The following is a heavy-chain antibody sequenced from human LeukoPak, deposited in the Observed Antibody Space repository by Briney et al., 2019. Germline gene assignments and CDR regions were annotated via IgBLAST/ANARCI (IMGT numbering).Heavy chain of an antibody. CDR1: GYTFTSYA. V-gene: IGHV1-3*01. CDR2: INAGNGNT. CDR3: ARFVNTMVRGVVDAFDI. J-gene: IGHJ3*02. D-gene: IGHD3-10*01. Sequence: ASVKVSCKASGYTFTSYAIHWVRQAPGQRLEWMGWINAGNGNTKYSQKFQGRVTITRDTSASTAYMELSSLRSEDTAVYYCARFVNTMVRGVVDAFDIWGQGTMVTVSS.